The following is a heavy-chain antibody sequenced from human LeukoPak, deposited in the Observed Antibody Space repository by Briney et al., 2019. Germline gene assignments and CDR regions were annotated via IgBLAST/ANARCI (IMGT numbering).Heavy chain of an antibody. J-gene: IGHJ3*02. CDR3: ARDRATMIGKHIYAFDI. CDR2: IKQDGSEK. Sequence: GGSLRLSCAASGFTLSNHWMTWVRQAPGKGLECVAIIKQDGSEKYYVDSVKGRFTISRDNAKNSLYLQMNSLRAEDTAVYYCARDRATMIGKHIYAFDIWGQGTMVTVSS. D-gene: IGHD3-22*01. V-gene: IGHV3-7*03. CDR1: GFTLSNHW.